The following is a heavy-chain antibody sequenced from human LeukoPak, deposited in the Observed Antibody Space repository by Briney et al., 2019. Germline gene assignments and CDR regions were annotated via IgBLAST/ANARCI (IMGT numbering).Heavy chain of an antibody. Sequence: EASVKVSCKASGYTFTSYGISWVRQAPGQGLEWMGGIIPIFGTANYAQKFQGRVTITADKSTSTAYMELSSLRSEDTAVYYCARYYYDSSGYLGGFDYWGQGTLVTVSS. CDR2: IIPIFGTA. CDR1: GYTFTSYG. CDR3: ARYYYDSSGYLGGFDY. V-gene: IGHV1-69*06. J-gene: IGHJ4*02. D-gene: IGHD3-22*01.